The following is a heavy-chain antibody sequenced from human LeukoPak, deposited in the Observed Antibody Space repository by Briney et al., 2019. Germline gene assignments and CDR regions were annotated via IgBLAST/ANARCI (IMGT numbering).Heavy chain of an antibody. J-gene: IGHJ4*02. D-gene: IGHD3-22*01. CDR3: AKDGRDYYDSSGYLGHDY. Sequence: GGSLRLSCAASGFTFSIYGMHWVRQAPGKGLEWVALISNVGNNKYSPDSVKGRFTISRDNSKNTLYLQMNSLRAEDTAVYYCAKDGRDYYDSSGYLGHDYWGQGTLVTVSS. CDR2: ISNVGNNK. CDR1: GFTFSIYG. V-gene: IGHV3-30*18.